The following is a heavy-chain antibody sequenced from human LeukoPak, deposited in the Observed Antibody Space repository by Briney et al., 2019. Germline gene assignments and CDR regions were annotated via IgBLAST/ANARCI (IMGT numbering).Heavy chain of an antibody. CDR2: ISYDGNNR. CDR3: ARGGIPTGPYYYFYYMDV. D-gene: IGHD3-10*01. CDR1: GFTFSRHV. V-gene: IGHV3-30*01. J-gene: IGHJ6*03. Sequence: GGSLRLSCAASGFTFSRHVMQWVRQAPGKGLEWVAVISYDGNNRFYADSVKGRFTISRDNSRNTLYLQMNSLSGDDAAVYSCARGGIPTGPYYYFYYMDVWGKGTAATVSS.